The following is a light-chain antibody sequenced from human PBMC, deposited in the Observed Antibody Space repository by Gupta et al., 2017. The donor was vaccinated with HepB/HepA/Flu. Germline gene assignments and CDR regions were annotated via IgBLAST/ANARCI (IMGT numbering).Light chain of an antibody. CDR3: QQRSNCPIT. CDR1: QSVSSY. CDR2: DAS. Sequence: EIVLTQSPATLSLSPGERATLSCRASQSVSSYLAWYQQKPGQAPRLLIYDASNRATGIPARFSGSGSGTEFTLTISSREPEDFAVYYCQQRSNCPITFGGGTKVDIK. V-gene: IGKV3-11*01. J-gene: IGKJ4*01.